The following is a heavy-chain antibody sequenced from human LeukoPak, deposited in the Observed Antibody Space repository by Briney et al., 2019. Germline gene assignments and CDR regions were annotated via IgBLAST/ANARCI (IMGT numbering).Heavy chain of an antibody. CDR1: GFTFDDYA. Sequence: GGSLRLSCAASGFTFDDYAMHWVRQAPGKGLEWVSGISWNSGSIGYADSVKGRFTISRDNAKNSLYLQMNSLRAEDTALYYCAKDMTMTLNLYYFDYWGQGTLVTVSS. CDR3: AKDMTMTLNLYYFDY. D-gene: IGHD3-22*01. V-gene: IGHV3-9*01. CDR2: ISWNSGSI. J-gene: IGHJ4*02.